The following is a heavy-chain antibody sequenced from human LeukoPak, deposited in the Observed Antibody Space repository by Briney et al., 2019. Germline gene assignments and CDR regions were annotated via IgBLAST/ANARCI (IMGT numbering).Heavy chain of an antibody. V-gene: IGHV3-11*01. Sequence: GGSLRLSCAASGFTFSDYYMNWIRQAPGKGLEWISYISNSGSTIYYADSVKGRFTISRDNAKNSLYLQMNSLRAEDTAVYYCASGLDSTGYYYDAYWGQGTLVTVSS. CDR2: ISNSGSTI. CDR1: GFTFSDYY. D-gene: IGHD3-22*01. CDR3: ASGLDSTGYYYDAY. J-gene: IGHJ4*02.